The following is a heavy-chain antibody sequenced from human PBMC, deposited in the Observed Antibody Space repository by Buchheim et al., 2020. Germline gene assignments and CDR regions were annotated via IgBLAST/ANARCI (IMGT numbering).Heavy chain of an antibody. D-gene: IGHD6-19*01. V-gene: IGHV3-33*01. J-gene: IGHJ4*02. CDR3: ARWGWQWLAFDY. CDR2: IWYDGSNK. Sequence: QVQLVESGGGVVQPGRSLRLSCAASGFTFSSYGMHWVRQAPGKGLEWVAVIWYDGSNKYYADSVKGRFTISRDNSKNTLSLQMNSLRAEDTAVYYCARWGWQWLAFDYWGQGTL. CDR1: GFTFSSYG.